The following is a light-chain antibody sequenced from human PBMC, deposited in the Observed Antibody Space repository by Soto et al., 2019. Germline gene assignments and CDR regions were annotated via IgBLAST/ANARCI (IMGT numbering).Light chain of an antibody. CDR2: GAS. Sequence: EIVLTQSPGTLSLSPGERATLSCRASQSVSSNYLAWYQQKPGQAPRLLIYGASSRAPGIPDRFSGSGSGTDFTLTISRLEPEDFAVYYCQQYGDSPPFTFGPGTKVDIK. V-gene: IGKV3-20*01. CDR3: QQYGDSPPFT. CDR1: QSVSSNY. J-gene: IGKJ3*01.